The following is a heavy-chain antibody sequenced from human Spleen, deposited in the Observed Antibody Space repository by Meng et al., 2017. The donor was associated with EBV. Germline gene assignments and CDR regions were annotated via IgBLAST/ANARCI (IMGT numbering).Heavy chain of an antibody. J-gene: IGHJ4*02. CDR1: GGSISSSNW. V-gene: IGHV4-4*02. D-gene: IGHD1-26*01. CDR3: ARQWEVRGPIDY. CDR2: VYHSGST. Sequence: QVDVQGSGPGRVKPSGTLSLTCNVSGGSISSSNWGSWVRQPPGKGLEWIGEVYHSGSTNYNPSLKSRVTISVDKSKNQFSLKLSSVSAADTAVYYCARQWEVRGPIDYWGQGTLVTVSS.